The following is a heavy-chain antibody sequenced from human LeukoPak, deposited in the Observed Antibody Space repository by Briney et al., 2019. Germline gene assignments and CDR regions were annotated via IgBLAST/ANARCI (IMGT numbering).Heavy chain of an antibody. CDR2: VDPEDGET. CDR1: GYRFTDYY. CDR3: VTDTQVAPGDIIMFRDY. Sequence: ASVKVSCKASGYRFTDYYIYWVQQAPGKGLEWMGRVDPEDGETVYAEKFKDRLTMSADTSTNTAYMELTSLRSADTAVYYCVTDTQVAPGDIIMFRDYWGKGALVTVS. D-gene: IGHD3-10*01. J-gene: IGHJ4*02. V-gene: IGHV1-69-2*01.